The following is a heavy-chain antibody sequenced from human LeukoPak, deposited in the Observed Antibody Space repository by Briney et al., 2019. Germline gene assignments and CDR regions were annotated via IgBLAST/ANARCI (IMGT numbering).Heavy chain of an antibody. D-gene: IGHD2-2*02. V-gene: IGHV1-18*01. Sequence: ASVKVSCKASGYTFTSYGISWVRQAPGQGLEWMGWISAYNGNTNYAQRLQGRVTMTTDTSTSIAYMELRSLRSDDTAVYYCARGYCSSTSCYTAIDYWGQGTLVTVSS. CDR2: ISAYNGNT. J-gene: IGHJ4*02. CDR3: ARGYCSSTSCYTAIDY. CDR1: GYTFTSYG.